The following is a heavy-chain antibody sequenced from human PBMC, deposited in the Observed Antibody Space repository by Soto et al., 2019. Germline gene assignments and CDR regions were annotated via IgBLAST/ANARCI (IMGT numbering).Heavy chain of an antibody. CDR3: AKTQELHLGELSPFGY. Sequence: QVQLVESGGGVVQPGRSLRLSCAASGFTFSSYGMHWVRQGPGKGLEWVAVISYDGSNKYYADSVKGRFTISRDNSKNTLYLQMNSLRAEDTAVYYCAKTQELHLGELSPFGYWGQGTLVTVSS. CDR1: GFTFSSYG. J-gene: IGHJ4*02. V-gene: IGHV3-30*18. D-gene: IGHD3-16*02. CDR2: ISYDGSNK.